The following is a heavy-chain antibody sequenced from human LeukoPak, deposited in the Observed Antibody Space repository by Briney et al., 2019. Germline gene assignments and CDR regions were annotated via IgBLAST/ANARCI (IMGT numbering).Heavy chain of an antibody. CDR2: IYYSGST. V-gene: IGHV4-39*01. D-gene: IGHD2-2*01. CDR1: GGSISSSSYD. Sequence: SQTLSLTCTVSGGSISSSSYDCGWIRQPPGKGLEWIGSIYYSGSTYYNPSLKSRVTISVDTSKNQFSLKLSSVTAADTAVYYCAKQYHLLWNWFDPWGQRTLVTVSP. CDR3: AKQYHLLWNWFDP. J-gene: IGHJ5*02.